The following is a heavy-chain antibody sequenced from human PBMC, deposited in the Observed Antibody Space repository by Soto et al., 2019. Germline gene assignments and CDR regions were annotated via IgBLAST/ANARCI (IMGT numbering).Heavy chain of an antibody. CDR3: AKVPRETSYYDFWSGYGDIDY. CDR2: ISGSGVST. J-gene: IGHJ4*02. CDR1: GFTFSSYA. V-gene: IGHV3-23*01. Sequence: GGSLRLSCAASGFTFSSYAMSWVRQAPGKGLEWVSAISGSGVSTYYADSVKGRFTISRDNSKNTLYLQMNSLRAEDTAVYYCAKVPRETSYYDFWSGYGDIDYWGQGTLVTVSS. D-gene: IGHD3-3*01.